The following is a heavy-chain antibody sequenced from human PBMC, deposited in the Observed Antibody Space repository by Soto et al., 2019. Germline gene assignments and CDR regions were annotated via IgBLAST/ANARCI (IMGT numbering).Heavy chain of an antibody. CDR1: GGSISSGGYS. V-gene: IGHV4-30-2*01. CDR3: AGGSGLPRYF. Sequence: QLQLQESGSGLVKPSQTLSLACAVSGGSISSGGYSCSWIRQPPGKGLEWIGYIYHSGSTYYNPSVKSRVTITVDTARNQLSLKLSSVTAADTAVYYCAGGSGLPRYFWGQGTLVSVSS. J-gene: IGHJ4*02. CDR2: IYHSGST. D-gene: IGHD3-16*01.